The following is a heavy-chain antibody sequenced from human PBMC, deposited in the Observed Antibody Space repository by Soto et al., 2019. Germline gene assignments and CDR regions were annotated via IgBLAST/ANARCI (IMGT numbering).Heavy chain of an antibody. J-gene: IGHJ6*02. CDR2: INSDGSSA. Sequence: EVQLVESGGGLVQPGGSLRLSCAASGFTFSSYWMHWVRQAPGNGLVWLSRINSDGSSATYGDSVKGRFTISRDKAKSTLYLQMNSLRAEDTAMYYCAIAPRYGMDVWGQGITVTVSS. CDR1: GFTFSSYW. CDR3: AIAPRYGMDV. V-gene: IGHV3-74*01.